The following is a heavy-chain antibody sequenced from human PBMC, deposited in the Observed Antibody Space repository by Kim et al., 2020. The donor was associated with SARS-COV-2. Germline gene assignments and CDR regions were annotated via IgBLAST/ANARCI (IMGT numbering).Heavy chain of an antibody. CDR3: AGGTTNCSGTSCYPWDYYYYSMDV. D-gene: IGHD2-2*01. Sequence: GGSLRLSCAASGFTFSSYDMHWVRQATGKGLEWVSAIGTAGDTYYPGSVKGRFTISRENAKNSLYLQMNSLRAGDTAVYYCAGGTTNCSGTSCYPWDYYYYSMDVGGKGTTVTVSS. J-gene: IGHJ6*03. CDR2: IGTAGDT. CDR1: GFTFSSYD. V-gene: IGHV3-13*01.